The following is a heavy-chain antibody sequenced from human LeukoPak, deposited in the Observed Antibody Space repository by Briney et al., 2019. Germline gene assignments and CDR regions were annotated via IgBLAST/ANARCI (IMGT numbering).Heavy chain of an antibody. CDR2: IYYSGST. V-gene: IGHV4-59*01. CDR3: ARVSTDGYWFGP. Sequence: SETLSLTCTVSGGSISSYYWSWIRQPPGKGLEWIGYIYYSGSTNYNPSLKSRVTMSVDTSKNQFSLTLSSVTAADTAVYYCARVSTDGYWFGPWGQGTLVTVSS. J-gene: IGHJ5*02. D-gene: IGHD2/OR15-2a*01. CDR1: GGSISSYY.